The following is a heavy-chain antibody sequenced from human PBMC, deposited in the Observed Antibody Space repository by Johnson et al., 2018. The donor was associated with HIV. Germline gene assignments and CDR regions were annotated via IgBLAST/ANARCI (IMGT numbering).Heavy chain of an antibody. J-gene: IGHJ3*02. Sequence: VQLVESGGDLVKPGGSLRLSCAASGFTFSNAWMTWVRQAPGKGLEWVGRIKSKNDGGTTDYAAPVKGRFTISRDDSKNTLYLQMNSLKTEDTAVYYCARDPWGSSWFEGDAFDIWGQGTMVTVS. CDR2: IKSKNDGGTT. CDR1: GFTFSNAW. D-gene: IGHD6-13*01. CDR3: ARDPWGSSWFEGDAFDI. V-gene: IGHV3-15*01.